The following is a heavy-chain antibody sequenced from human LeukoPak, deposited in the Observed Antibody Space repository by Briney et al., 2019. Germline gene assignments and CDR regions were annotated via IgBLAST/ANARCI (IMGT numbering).Heavy chain of an antibody. CDR3: ARDHPYYDSSGYYYYYMDV. CDR1: GYTFTSYD. CDR2: MNPNSGNT. J-gene: IGHJ6*03. D-gene: IGHD3-22*01. Sequence: ASVKVSCKASGYTFTSYDINWVRQATGQGLEWMGWMNPNSGNTGYAQKFQGRVTITRNTSISTAYMELSSLRSEDTAVYYCARDHPYYDSSGYYYYYMDVWGKGTTVTVSS. V-gene: IGHV1-8*03.